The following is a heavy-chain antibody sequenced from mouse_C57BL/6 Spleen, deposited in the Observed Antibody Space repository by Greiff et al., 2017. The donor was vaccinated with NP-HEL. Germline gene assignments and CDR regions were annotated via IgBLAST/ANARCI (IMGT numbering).Heavy chain of an antibody. J-gene: IGHJ4*01. CDR2: ISDGGSYT. CDR3: ARDGTVVNAMDY. Sequence: EVQLQESGGGLVKPGGSLKLSCAASGFTFSSYAMSWVRQTPEKRLEWVATISDGGSYTYYPDNVKGRFTISRDNAKNNLYLQMSHLKSEDTAMYYCARDGTVVNAMDYWGQGTSVTVSS. D-gene: IGHD1-1*01. CDR1: GFTFSSYA. V-gene: IGHV5-4*01.